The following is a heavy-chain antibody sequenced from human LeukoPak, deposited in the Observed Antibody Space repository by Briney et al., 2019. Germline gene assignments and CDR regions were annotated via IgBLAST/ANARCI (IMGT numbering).Heavy chain of an antibody. J-gene: IGHJ4*02. V-gene: IGHV4-34*01. D-gene: IGHD3-22*01. CDR3: ARTAYYYDSGYFDY. CDR1: GGSISSYY. CDR2: INHSGST. Sequence: PSETLSLTCTVSGGSISSYYWSWIRQPPGKGLEWIGEINHSGSTNHNPSLKSRVTISVDTSKNQFSLKLSSVTAADTAVYYCARTAYYYDSGYFDYWGQGTLVTVSS.